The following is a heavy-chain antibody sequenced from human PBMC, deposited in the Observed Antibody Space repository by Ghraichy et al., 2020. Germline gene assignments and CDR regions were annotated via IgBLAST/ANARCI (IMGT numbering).Heavy chain of an antibody. D-gene: IGHD6-13*01. CDR1: GGSFSGYY. CDR2: INHSGST. V-gene: IGHV4-34*01. J-gene: IGHJ4*02. CDR3: ARYRSSSWYYFDY. Sequence: SETLSLTCAVYGGSFSGYYWSWIRQPPGKGLEWIGEINHSGSTNYNPSLKSRVTISVDTSKNQFSLKLSSVTAADTAVYYCARYRSSSWYYFDYWGQGTLVTVSS.